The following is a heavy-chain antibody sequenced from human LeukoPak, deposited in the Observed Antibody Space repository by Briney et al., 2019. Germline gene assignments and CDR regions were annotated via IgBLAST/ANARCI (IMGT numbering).Heavy chain of an antibody. CDR1: GGSFSGYY. CDR3: AREGRYSSSWALDY. V-gene: IGHV4-34*01. Sequence: SETLSLTCAVYGGSFSGYYWSWIRQPPGKGLEWIGEINHSGSTNYNPSLKSRVTISVDTSKNQFSLKLSSVTAADTAVYYCAREGRYSSSWALDYWGQGTLVTVSS. D-gene: IGHD6-13*01. J-gene: IGHJ4*02. CDR2: INHSGST.